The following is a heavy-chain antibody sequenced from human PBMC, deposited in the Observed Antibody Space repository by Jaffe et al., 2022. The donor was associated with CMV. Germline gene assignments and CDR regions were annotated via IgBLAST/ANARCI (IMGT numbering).Heavy chain of an antibody. V-gene: IGHV3-33*08. CDR2: IWYDGSNK. CDR1: GFTFSSYG. D-gene: IGHD2-2*02. CDR3: ARDGFYCSSTSCYMDWDSYYYYMDV. J-gene: IGHJ6*03. Sequence: QVQLVESGGGVVQPGRSLRLSCAASGFTFSSYGMHWVRQAPGKGLEWVAVIWYDGSNKYYADSVKGRFTISRDNSKNTLYLQMNSLRAEDTAVYYCARDGFYCSSTSCYMDWDSYYYYMDVWGKGTTVTVSS.